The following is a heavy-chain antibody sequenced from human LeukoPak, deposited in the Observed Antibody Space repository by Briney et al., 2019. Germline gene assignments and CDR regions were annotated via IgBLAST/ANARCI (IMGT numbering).Heavy chain of an antibody. CDR3: ARGYSSGWTLDY. D-gene: IGHD6-19*01. V-gene: IGHV4-34*01. CDR2: INHSGST. CDR1: GGSFSGYY. J-gene: IGHJ4*01. Sequence: SETLSLTCAVYGGSFSGYYWSWIRQPPGKGLEWIGEINHSGSTNYNPSLKSRVTISVDTSKNQFSLKLSSVTAADTAVYYCARGYSSGWTLDYWGQEPWSPSPQ.